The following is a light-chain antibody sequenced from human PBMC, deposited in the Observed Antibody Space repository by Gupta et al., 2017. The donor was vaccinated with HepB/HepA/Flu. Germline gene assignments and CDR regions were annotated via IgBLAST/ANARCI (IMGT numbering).Light chain of an antibody. CDR3: SSYTSSRTLV. V-gene: IGLV2-14*03. CDR1: IIDVGVYNY. J-gene: IGLJ2*01. CDR2: DVS. Sequence: SVSGSPGQSITISCTGTIIDVGVYNYVSWYQQHTGKAPPLMIYDVSHRPAGVSSRFSGSKSGNTASLTISELQDEDEADYYCSSYTSSRTLVFGGGTKLTVL.